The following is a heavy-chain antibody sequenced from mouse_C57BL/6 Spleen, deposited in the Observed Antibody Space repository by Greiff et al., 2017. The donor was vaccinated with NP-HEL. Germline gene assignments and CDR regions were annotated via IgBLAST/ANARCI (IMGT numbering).Heavy chain of an antibody. CDR3: ARSVITTVVGGYYFDY. V-gene: IGHV1-19*01. CDR2: INPYNGGT. D-gene: IGHD1-1*01. J-gene: IGHJ2*01. CDR1: GYTFTDYY. Sequence: VQLQQSGPVLVKPGASVKMSCKASGYTFTDYYMNWVKQSHGKSLEWIGVINPYNGGTSYNQKFKGKATLTVDKSSSTAYMELNSLTSEDSAVYYCARSVITTVVGGYYFDYWGQGTTLTVSS.